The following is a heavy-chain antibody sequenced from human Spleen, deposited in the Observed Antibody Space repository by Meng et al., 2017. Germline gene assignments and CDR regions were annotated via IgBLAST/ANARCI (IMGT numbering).Heavy chain of an antibody. CDR2: INHSGST. CDR1: GGSFSGYY. D-gene: IGHD7-27*01. Sequence: QVQLQQWGAGLLKPSETLSLTCAVYGGSFSGYYWSWIRQPPGKGLEWIGEINHSGSTNYNPSLKSRVTISVDTSKNQFSLKLSSVTAADTAVYYCARGRMGTVDYWGQGTLVTVSS. CDR3: ARGRMGTVDY. J-gene: IGHJ4*02. V-gene: IGHV4-34*01.